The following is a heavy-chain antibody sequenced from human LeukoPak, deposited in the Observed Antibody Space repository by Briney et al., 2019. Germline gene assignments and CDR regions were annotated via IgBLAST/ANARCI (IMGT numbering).Heavy chain of an antibody. D-gene: IGHD3-22*01. CDR1: GGTFSSYA. V-gene: IGHV1-69*13. Sequence: GASVKVSCKASGGTFSSYAISWVRQAPGQGLEWMGGIIPIFGTANYAQKFQGRVTITADESTSTAYMELSSLRSEDTAVYYCASVPGDYYDSSGYTPFDYWGQGTLVTVSS. CDR2: IIPIFGTA. CDR3: ASVPGDYYDSSGYTPFDY. J-gene: IGHJ4*02.